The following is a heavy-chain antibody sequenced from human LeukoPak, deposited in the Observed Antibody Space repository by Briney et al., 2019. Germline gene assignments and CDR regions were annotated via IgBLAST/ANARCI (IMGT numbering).Heavy chain of an antibody. J-gene: IGHJ4*02. CDR1: GRSMHSYF. V-gene: IGHV4-59*01. D-gene: IGHD3-22*01. CDR2: IYYSGST. CDR3: ARGDPCFYDSSGYLFDY. Sequence: SETLSLTCSVSGRSMHSYFWIWLGQPPGKGLEWIGYIYYSGSTNYNPSLKSRVTISVDTPKNQFSLKLSSVTAADTAVYYCARGDPCFYDSSGYLFDYWGQGTLVTVSS.